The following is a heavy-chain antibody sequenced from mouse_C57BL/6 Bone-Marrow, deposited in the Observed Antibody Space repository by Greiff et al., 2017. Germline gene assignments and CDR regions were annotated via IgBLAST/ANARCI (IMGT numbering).Heavy chain of an antibody. Sequence: QVQLQQPGAELVKPGASVKMSCKASGYTFTSYWITWVKQRPGPGLEWIGDIYPTSGRTNYTEKFKGKAILTVDTSSNTAYMQLSSLTSEESAVFYCARSGPLGRSFDYWGQGTTLTVSS. V-gene: IGHV1-55*01. CDR2: IYPTSGRT. J-gene: IGHJ2*01. D-gene: IGHD4-1*01. CDR1: GYTFTSYW. CDR3: ARSGPLGRSFDY.